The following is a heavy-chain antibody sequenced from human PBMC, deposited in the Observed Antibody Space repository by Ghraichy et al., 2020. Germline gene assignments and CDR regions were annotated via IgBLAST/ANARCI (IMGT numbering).Heavy chain of an antibody. Sequence: SETLSLTCTVSGGSISSYYWSWIRQPPGKGLEWIGYIYYSGSTNYNPSLKSRVTISVDTSKNQFSLKLSSVTAADTAVYYCARESGRMATINWFDPWGQGTLVTVSS. CDR3: ARESGRMATINWFDP. CDR2: IYYSGST. CDR1: GGSISSYY. V-gene: IGHV4-59*01. J-gene: IGHJ5*02. D-gene: IGHD5-24*01.